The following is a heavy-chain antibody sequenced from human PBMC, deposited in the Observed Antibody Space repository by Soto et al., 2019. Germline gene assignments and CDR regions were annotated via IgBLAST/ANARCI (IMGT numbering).Heavy chain of an antibody. Sequence: QVQLVQSGAEVKKPGSSVKVSCQASGVTLSDYPINWVRQAPGQGLEWMGGLLPIFGTTIYAQNFQGRLTITADESTNTAYMELSGLRPEDTAIFYRARGYCVDATCNNWIINWLDPWGHGTLVTVSS. CDR3: ARGYCVDATCNNWIINWLDP. CDR1: GVTLSDYP. V-gene: IGHV1-69*01. J-gene: IGHJ5*02. D-gene: IGHD2-15*01. CDR2: LLPIFGTT.